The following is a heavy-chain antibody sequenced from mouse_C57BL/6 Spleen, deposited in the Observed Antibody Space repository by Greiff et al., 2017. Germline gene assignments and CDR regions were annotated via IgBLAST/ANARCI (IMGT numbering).Heavy chain of an antibody. CDR3: ARGDYDDGYWYVDV. D-gene: IGHD2-4*01. J-gene: IGHJ1*03. Sequence: VQLQQSGAELVKPGASVKLSCKASGYTFTSYWMHWVKQRPGQGLEWIGMIHPNSGSTNYNEKFKSKATLTVDKSSSTAYMQLSSLTSEDSAVYYCARGDYDDGYWYVDVWGTGTTVTVSS. V-gene: IGHV1-64*01. CDR2: IHPNSGST. CDR1: GYTFTSYW.